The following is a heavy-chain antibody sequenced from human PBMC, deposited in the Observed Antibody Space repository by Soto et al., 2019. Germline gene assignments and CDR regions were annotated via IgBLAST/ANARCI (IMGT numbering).Heavy chain of an antibody. Sequence: ASVKVSCKASGYTFTSYAMHWVRQAPGQRLEWMGWINAGNGNTKYSQKFQGRVTITRDTSASTAYMELSSLRSEDTAVYYCARGGKEYCSSTSCYIYWFDPWGQGTLVTVSS. D-gene: IGHD2-2*02. CDR1: GYTFTSYA. CDR2: INAGNGNT. V-gene: IGHV1-3*01. CDR3: ARGGKEYCSSTSCYIYWFDP. J-gene: IGHJ5*02.